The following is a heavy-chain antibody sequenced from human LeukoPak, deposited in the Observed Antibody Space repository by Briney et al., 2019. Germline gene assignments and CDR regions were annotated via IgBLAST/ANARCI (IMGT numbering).Heavy chain of an antibody. CDR2: INEDGSEK. CDR1: GFILGSYW. Sequence: PGGSLRLSCAASGFILGSYWMSWVRQAPGKGLEWVANINEDGSEKYYVDSVKGRFTISRDNARNSLYLQMNSLRAEDTAVYYCARAKVTNDYWGQGTLVTVSS. D-gene: IGHD4-17*01. J-gene: IGHJ4*02. V-gene: IGHV3-7*03. CDR3: ARAKVTNDY.